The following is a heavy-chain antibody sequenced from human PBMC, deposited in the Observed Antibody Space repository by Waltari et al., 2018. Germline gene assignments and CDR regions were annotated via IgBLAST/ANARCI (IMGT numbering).Heavy chain of an antibody. CDR2: IYHNGNT. CDR3: ARVGQQPTRYMDV. D-gene: IGHD6-13*01. J-gene: IGHJ6*03. V-gene: IGHV4-38-2*02. Sequence: QVQLQESGPGLVKPSETLSLTCTVSGYSISSGYYWGWIRQPPGKGLEWIGSIYHNGNTYYNPSLKSRVTISVDTSKNQFSLKLNSVTAADTAVYICARVGQQPTRYMDVWGKGTTVTVSS. CDR1: GYSISSGYY.